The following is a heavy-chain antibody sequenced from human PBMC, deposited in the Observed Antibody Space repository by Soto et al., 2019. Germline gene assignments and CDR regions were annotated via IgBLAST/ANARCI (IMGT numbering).Heavy chain of an antibody. Sequence: HVELVQSGADVKKPGASVTISCKASGYTFTDYALHWVRQAPGQRLEWMGWMNAGVGNTLYSQKFQGRITITRDTSARTAYMDLNSLKSEDTAIYYCARDTGYTFGSLNYWGPGTLVTVSS. CDR2: MNAGVGNT. J-gene: IGHJ4*02. D-gene: IGHD5-18*01. CDR1: GYTFTDYA. CDR3: ARDTGYTFGSLNY. V-gene: IGHV1-3*01.